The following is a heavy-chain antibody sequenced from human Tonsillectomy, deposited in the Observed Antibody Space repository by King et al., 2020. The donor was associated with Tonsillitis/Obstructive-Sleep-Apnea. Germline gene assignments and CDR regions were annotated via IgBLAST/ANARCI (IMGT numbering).Heavy chain of an antibody. J-gene: IGHJ3*02. CDR1: GYTFSSYG. CDR2: ISTYNGNT. D-gene: IGHD2-8*02. CDR3: ASTGVIVGDAFDI. Sequence: QLVQSGVEVKKPGASVKVSCKASGYTFSSYGISWVRQAPGQGLEWMGWISTYNGNTNYAQKIQGRVTMTTDTSTNIAYMELRSLRSDDTAVYYCASTGVIVGDAFDIWGQGTMVTVSS. V-gene: IGHV1-18*01.